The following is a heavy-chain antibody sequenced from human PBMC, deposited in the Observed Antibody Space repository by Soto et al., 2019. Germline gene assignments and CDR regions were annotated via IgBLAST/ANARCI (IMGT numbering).Heavy chain of an antibody. D-gene: IGHD6-13*01. V-gene: IGHV3-74*01. CDR3: ARSKLYSSSWFDY. CDR1: GLTFSNYW. Sequence: GGSLRLSCAASGLTFSNYWMHWVRQAPGRGLVWVSRINSDGSSAYYADSVKGRFTISRDNSRNTLDLQMNSLRAEDTAVYYCARSKLYSSSWFDYWGQGTLVTVSS. J-gene: IGHJ4*02. CDR2: INSDGSSA.